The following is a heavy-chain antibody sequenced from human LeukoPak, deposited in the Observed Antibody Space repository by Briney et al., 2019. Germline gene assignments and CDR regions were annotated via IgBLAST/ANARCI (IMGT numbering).Heavy chain of an antibody. CDR1: GSTFSHYW. V-gene: IGHV3-7*01. D-gene: IGHD3-22*01. J-gene: IGHJ4*02. Sequence: PGGSLRLSCAPSGSTFSHYWMSWVRQAPGKGLEWVANIKEDGSEKYYVDSVKGRFTISRDNAKNSLSLQVNSLRAEDTAVYYCARSRSGYYEDYWGQGTLVTVSS. CDR2: IKEDGSEK. CDR3: ARSRSGYYEDY.